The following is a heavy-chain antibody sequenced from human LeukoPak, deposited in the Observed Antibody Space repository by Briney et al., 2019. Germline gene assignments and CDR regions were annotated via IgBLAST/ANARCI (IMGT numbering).Heavy chain of an antibody. CDR1: GGSFSGCY. J-gene: IGHJ6*03. Sequence: SETLSLTCAVYGGSFSGCYWSWIRQPPGKGLEWIGEINHSGSTNYNPSLKSRVTISVDTSKNQFSLKLSSVTAADTAVYYCARGSGSARNYYDSSGYPIGYYYYMDVWGKGTTVTVSS. D-gene: IGHD3-22*01. CDR3: ARGSGSARNYYDSSGYPIGYYYYMDV. V-gene: IGHV4-34*01. CDR2: INHSGST.